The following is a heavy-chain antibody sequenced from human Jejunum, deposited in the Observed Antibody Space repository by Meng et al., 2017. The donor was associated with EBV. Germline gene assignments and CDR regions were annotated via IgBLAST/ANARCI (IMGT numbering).Heavy chain of an antibody. J-gene: IGHJ4*02. CDR2: ISNDGNNK. D-gene: IGHD3-16*01. CDR3: TREWGPDY. CDR1: GFTFSGHA. Sequence: GPGGGVFQHWRSLRLSSADSGFTFSGHAMKWVRQAPGKGLKWVALISNDGNNKYYADSVKGRFTISRDNSKNTLYLQMNSLRVDDTALYYCTREWGPDYWGQGTLVTVSS. V-gene: IGHV3-30-3*01.